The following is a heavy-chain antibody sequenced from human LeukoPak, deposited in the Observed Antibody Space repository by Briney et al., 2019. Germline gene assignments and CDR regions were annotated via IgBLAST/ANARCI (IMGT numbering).Heavy chain of an antibody. J-gene: IGHJ6*03. V-gene: IGHV3-21*01. Sequence: GGSLRLSCAASGFTLDNYNFNWVRQAPGKGLEWVASIRSYSSYIHYADSVKGRFTISRDDAKKSLYLQMDSLRAEDTAVYFCARFAEVYYYVDVWGTGTTVTISS. D-gene: IGHD2-21*01. CDR1: GFTLDNYN. CDR2: IRSYSSYI. CDR3: ARFAEVYYYVDV.